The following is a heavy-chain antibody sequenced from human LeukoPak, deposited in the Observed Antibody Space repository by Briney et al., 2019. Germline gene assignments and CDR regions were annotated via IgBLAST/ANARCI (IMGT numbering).Heavy chain of an antibody. CDR3: AREIGVVVPAAIVAQIDY. D-gene: IGHD2-2*01. V-gene: IGHV4-61*02. J-gene: IGHJ4*02. Sequence: SETLSLTCTVSGGSISSGSYYWSWIRQPAGKGLEWIGRIYTSGSTNYNPSLKSRVTISVDTSKNQFSLKLSSVTAADTAVYYCAREIGVVVPAAIVAQIDYWGQGTLVTVSS. CDR2: IYTSGST. CDR1: GGSISSGSYY.